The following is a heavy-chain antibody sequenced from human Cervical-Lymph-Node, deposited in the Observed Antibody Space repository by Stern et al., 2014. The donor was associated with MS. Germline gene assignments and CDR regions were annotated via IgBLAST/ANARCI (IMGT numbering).Heavy chain of an antibody. CDR2: IHPSGSA. CDR1: GGSISSGSDY. D-gene: IGHD5-18*01. Sequence: VQLVESDPGLVKPSQTLSLTCTVSGGSISSGSDYWSWIRQPVGKGLEWIGRIHPSGSAFYTPSLKSRVTISTDTSMNQFSLELNSATAADTAIYYCASGYRIFDYWGQGILVTVSS. V-gene: IGHV4-61*02. CDR3: ASGYRIFDY. J-gene: IGHJ4*02.